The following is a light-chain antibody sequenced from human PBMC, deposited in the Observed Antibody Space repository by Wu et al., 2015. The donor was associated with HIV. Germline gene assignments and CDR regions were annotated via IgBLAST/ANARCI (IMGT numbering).Light chain of an antibody. CDR2: KAS. CDR3: QQYGPFSHYT. J-gene: IGKJ2*01. CDR1: QSINTW. Sequence: DIHMTQSPSTLSASVGDRVTITCRASQSINTWLAWYQQRPGKAPKLLIYKASNLETGVPSRFSGGGSETEFTLTISSLQPDDFATYYCQQYGPFSHYTFGQGTRLEI. V-gene: IGKV1-5*03.